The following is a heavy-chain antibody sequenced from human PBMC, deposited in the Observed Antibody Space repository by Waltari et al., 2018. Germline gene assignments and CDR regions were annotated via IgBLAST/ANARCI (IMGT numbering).Heavy chain of an antibody. CDR1: GFTFSRYW. D-gene: IGHD3-22*01. J-gene: IGHJ6*03. CDR2: INSDGSGT. Sequence: EVQLVESGGGLVQPGGSLRLSCAASGFTFSRYWMPWVRQAPGKGLVGVSRINSDGSGTIYADSVKGRFTISRDNAKNTLYLQLNSLRVEDTAVYYCAREPSPDSSGYFYYYMDVWGKGTTVTVSS. V-gene: IGHV3-74*01. CDR3: AREPSPDSSGYFYYYMDV.